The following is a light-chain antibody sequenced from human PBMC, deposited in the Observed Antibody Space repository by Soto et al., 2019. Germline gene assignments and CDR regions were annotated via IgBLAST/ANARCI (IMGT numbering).Light chain of an antibody. V-gene: IGKV3-20*01. CDR1: QSVSSSY. Sequence: EIVLAPVPGTPSFSPGERGTPSCRASQSVSSSYLAWYQQKPGQAPRLLIYGASSRPTGIPDRFSGSGSGTDFTLTISRLEPEDFAVYYCQQYGSSSTFGQGTRLEIK. CDR2: GAS. CDR3: QQYGSSST. J-gene: IGKJ5*01.